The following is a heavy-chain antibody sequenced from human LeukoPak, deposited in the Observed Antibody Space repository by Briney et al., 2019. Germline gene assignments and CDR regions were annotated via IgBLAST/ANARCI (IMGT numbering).Heavy chain of an antibody. V-gene: IGHV4-59*10. D-gene: IGHD4-17*01. CDR1: GGSFSGYY. J-gene: IGHJ4*02. CDR3: AKVQDGYFNY. Sequence: PSETLSLTCAVYGGSFSGYYWTWIRQPAGKGLEWIGRIYTSGSANYNPSLKSRVTMSVDTSKNQFSLKLKSVTAADTAVYYCAKVQDGYFNYWGQGTLVTVSS. CDR2: IYTSGSA.